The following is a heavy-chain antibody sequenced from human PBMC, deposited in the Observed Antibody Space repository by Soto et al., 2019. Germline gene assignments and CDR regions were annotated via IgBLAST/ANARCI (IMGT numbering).Heavy chain of an antibody. CDR1: GFTFSNAW. Sequence: GGSLRLSCAASGFTFSNAWMSWVRQAPGKGLEWVGHIKSKTDGGTTDYAAPVKGRFTISRDDSKNTLYLQMNSLKTEDTAVYYCTTQGIAAYFDYWGQRTLVTVSS. CDR3: TTQGIAAYFDY. D-gene: IGHD6-13*01. V-gene: IGHV3-15*01. J-gene: IGHJ4*02. CDR2: IKSKTDGGTT.